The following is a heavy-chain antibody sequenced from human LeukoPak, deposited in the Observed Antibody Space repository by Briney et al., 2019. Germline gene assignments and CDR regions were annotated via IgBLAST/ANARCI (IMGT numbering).Heavy chain of an antibody. CDR1: GGSFSGYY. Sequence: PSETLSLTCAVYGGSFSGYYWSWIRQPPGKGLEWIGEINHSGSTNYNPSLKSRVTISEDTSKNQFSLKLSSVTAADTAVYYCARSSKEATIDYWGQGTLVTVSS. D-gene: IGHD5-12*01. J-gene: IGHJ4*02. CDR3: ARSSKEATIDY. V-gene: IGHV4-34*01. CDR2: INHSGST.